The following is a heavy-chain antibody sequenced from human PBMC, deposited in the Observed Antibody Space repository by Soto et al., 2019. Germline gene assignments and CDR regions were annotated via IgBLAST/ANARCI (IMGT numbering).Heavy chain of an antibody. CDR3: STSLDY. J-gene: IGHJ4*02. CDR2: INQDGSER. Sequence: GGSLRLSCAASGFNFGNSWMDWVRQAPGKGLEWVANINQDGSERHYVDSVKGRFTISRDNAKNSLYLQMSSLTAEDSALYYCSTSLDYWGQGTPVTSPQ. V-gene: IGHV3-7*01. CDR1: GFNFGNSW.